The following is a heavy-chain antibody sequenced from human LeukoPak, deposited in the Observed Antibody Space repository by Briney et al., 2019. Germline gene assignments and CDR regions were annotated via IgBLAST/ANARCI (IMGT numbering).Heavy chain of an antibody. CDR1: GGSFSGSY. J-gene: IGHJ5*02. CDR2: INHSGST. Sequence: PSETLSLTCAVYGGSFSGSYWSWIRQPPGKGLEWIGEINHSGSTNYNPSLKSRVTISVDTSKNQFSLKLSSVTAADTAVYYCARGVHYCSSTSCYRYNWFDPWGQGTLVTVSS. CDR3: ARGVHYCSSTSCYRYNWFDP. D-gene: IGHD2-2*02. V-gene: IGHV4-34*01.